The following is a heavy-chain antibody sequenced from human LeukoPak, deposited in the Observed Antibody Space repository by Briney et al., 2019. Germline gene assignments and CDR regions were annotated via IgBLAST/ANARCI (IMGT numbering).Heavy chain of an antibody. D-gene: IGHD5-24*01. V-gene: IGHV3-30*18. CDR2: ISYDGSNK. CDR3: VKDEARWLHHGFDY. Sequence: PGGSLLLSCAASGFTFSSYGMHSVGQAPGKGLEWVAVISYDGSNKYCADSVKGRFTISRDNSKNTLYLQMNSPRTEDTAVYYCVKDEARWLHHGFDYWGQGTLVTVSS. CDR1: GFTFSSYG. J-gene: IGHJ4*02.